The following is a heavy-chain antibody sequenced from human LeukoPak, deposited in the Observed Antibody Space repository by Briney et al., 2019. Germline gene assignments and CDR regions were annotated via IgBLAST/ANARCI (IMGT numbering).Heavy chain of an antibody. CDR3: ARALPGIAAAGTFDY. Sequence: GRCLRLSRAASGVTFSSYGMHSVRQAPGKGLGWVADIWYVGSNKYYADSVKGRFTISRDNSKNTLYLQMNSLRAEDTAVYYCARALPGIAAAGTFDYWGQGTLVTVSS. J-gene: IGHJ4*02. CDR2: IWYVGSNK. V-gene: IGHV3-33*01. CDR1: GVTFSSYG. D-gene: IGHD6-13*01.